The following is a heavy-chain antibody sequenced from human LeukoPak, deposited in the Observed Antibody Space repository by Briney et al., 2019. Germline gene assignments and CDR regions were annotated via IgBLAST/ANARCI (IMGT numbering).Heavy chain of an antibody. CDR2: INPNSGGT. CDR1: GYTFTGYY. CDR3: ARGVPYCSSTSCSSDDYYYYYMDV. D-gene: IGHD2-2*01. V-gene: IGHV1-2*02. J-gene: IGHJ6*03. Sequence: VASVKVSCKASGYTFTGYYMHWVRQAPGQGLEWMGWINPNSGGTNYAQKFQGRVTMTRDTSISTAYMELSRLRSDDTAVYYCARGVPYCSSTSCSSDDYYYYYMDVWGKGTTVTVSS.